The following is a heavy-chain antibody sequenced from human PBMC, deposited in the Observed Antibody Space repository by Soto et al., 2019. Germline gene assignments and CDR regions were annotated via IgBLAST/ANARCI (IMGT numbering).Heavy chain of an antibody. CDR3: ARGFFDTSGYSAPFDY. D-gene: IGHD3-22*01. J-gene: IGHJ4*02. CDR1: GGPISGHY. Sequence: PSETLSLTCTVSGGPISGHYWNWIRQSPGRGPGWIGYIYSSGSAVYNPSLKSRVTMSIDMSKNQFSLKLNSVTAADTAVYHCARGFFDTSGYSAPFDYWGQGVLVTVSS. V-gene: IGHV4-59*08. CDR2: IYSSGSA.